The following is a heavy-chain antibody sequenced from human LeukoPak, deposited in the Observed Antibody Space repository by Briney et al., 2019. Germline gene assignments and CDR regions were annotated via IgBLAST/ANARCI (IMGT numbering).Heavy chain of an antibody. V-gene: IGHV3-7*01. CDR1: GFTFNSYW. CDR3: ARTGTTFDY. Sequence: GGSLRLSCAASGFTFNSYWISWVRQAPGKGLEWVANIKQDGSQKYYVDSVKGRFTISRDNAKNSLYLQMNSLRAEDTAVYYCARTGTTFDYWGQGTLVTVSS. J-gene: IGHJ4*02. CDR2: IKQDGSQK. D-gene: IGHD1-7*01.